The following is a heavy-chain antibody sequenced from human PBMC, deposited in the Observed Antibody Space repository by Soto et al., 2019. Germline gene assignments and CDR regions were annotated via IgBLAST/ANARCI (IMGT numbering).Heavy chain of an antibody. CDR2: ISSSSSTI. CDR3: ARGWGCTGGSCYSDY. J-gene: IGHJ4*02. D-gene: IGHD2-15*01. CDR1: GFTFSSYS. V-gene: IGHV3-48*02. Sequence: VQLVESGGGLVQPGGSLRLSCAASGFTFSSYSMNWVRQAPGKGLEWVSYISSSSSTIYYADSVKGRFTISRDNAKISLYLQMHSLRDEDTAVYYCARGWGCTGGSCYSDYWGQGTLVTVSS.